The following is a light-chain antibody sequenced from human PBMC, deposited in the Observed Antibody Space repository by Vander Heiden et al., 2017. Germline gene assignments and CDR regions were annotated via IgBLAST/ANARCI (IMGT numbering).Light chain of an antibody. CDR1: QSVSSSY. Sequence: EILLTQSPGTLSLSPGARATLSCRASQSVSSSYLAWYQQKPGQAPRLLIYGAASRTTGIPDRFSGSGSGTDFTLTISRLEPEDFAVYYCQQYGSSPSWAFGQGTKVEIK. CDR2: GAA. J-gene: IGKJ1*01. CDR3: QQYGSSPSWA. V-gene: IGKV3-20*01.